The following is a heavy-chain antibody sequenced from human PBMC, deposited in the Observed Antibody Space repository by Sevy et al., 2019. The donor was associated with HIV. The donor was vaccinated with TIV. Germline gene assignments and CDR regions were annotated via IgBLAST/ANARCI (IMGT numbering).Heavy chain of an antibody. Sequence: GGSLRLSCAASGFTVSSNYMSWLRQAPGKGLEWVSVIYSGGSTYYADSVKGRFTISRDNSKNTLYLQMNSLRAEDTAVYYCARAADYGDYSDYWGQGTLVTVSS. D-gene: IGHD4-17*01. V-gene: IGHV3-53*01. CDR3: ARAADYGDYSDY. J-gene: IGHJ4*02. CDR2: IYSGGST. CDR1: GFTVSSNY.